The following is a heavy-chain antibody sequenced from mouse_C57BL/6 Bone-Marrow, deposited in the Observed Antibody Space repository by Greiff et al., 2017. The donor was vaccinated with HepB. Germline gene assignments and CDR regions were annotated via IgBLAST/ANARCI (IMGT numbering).Heavy chain of an antibody. V-gene: IGHV1-82*01. Sequence: VQLQESGPELVKPGASVKISCKASGYAFSSSWMNWVKQRPGKGLEWIGRIYPGDGDTNYNGKFKGKATLTADKSSSTAYMQLSSLTSEDSAVYFCASTTVVAPFAYWGRGTLVTVSA. CDR2: IYPGDGDT. CDR3: ASTTVVAPFAY. D-gene: IGHD1-1*01. J-gene: IGHJ3*01. CDR1: GYAFSSSW.